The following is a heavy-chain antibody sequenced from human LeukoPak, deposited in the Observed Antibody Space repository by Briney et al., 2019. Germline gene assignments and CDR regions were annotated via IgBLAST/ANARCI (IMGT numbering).Heavy chain of an antibody. CDR1: GGSISSGGYS. V-gene: IGHV4-30-4*07. CDR2: MYYSGST. CDR3: ARDVPMSY. D-gene: IGHD5/OR15-5a*01. J-gene: IGHJ4*02. Sequence: SETLSLTCAVSGGSISSGGYSWSWIRQPPGKGLEWIGYMYYSGSTYYNPSLKSRVTISVDTSKNQFSLNLSSLAAADTAVYYCARDVPMSYWGQGTLVTVSS.